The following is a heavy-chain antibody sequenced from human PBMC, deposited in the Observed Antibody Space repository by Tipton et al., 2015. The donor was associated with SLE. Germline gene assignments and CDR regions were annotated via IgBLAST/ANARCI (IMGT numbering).Heavy chain of an antibody. D-gene: IGHD2-21*01. CDR3: ARVGDWDYYYYMDV. Sequence: QLVQSGAEVKKPGASVKVSCTASGYTFISYGISWVRQAPGQGLEWMGWISGYSGNTNYAQKLQGRVTVTTDTSTSTAYMELRSLRSDDTAVYYCARVGDWDYYYYMDVWGKGTTVTVSS. CDR2: ISGYSGNT. J-gene: IGHJ6*03. V-gene: IGHV1-18*01. CDR1: GYTFISYG.